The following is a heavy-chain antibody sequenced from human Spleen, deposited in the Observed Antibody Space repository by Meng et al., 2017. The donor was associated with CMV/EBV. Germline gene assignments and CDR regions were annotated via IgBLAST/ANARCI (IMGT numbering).Heavy chain of an antibody. CDR1: GGTFNSYA. CDR3: ARASSGSGISGDKYFLEN. Sequence: SVKVSCKPSGGTFNSYALSWVRQAPGQGLEWLGGIIPIFGKTNYAQKFQGRVTITTDDSTTTAHMELSSLRSEDTAVYYCARASSGSGISGDKYFLENWGQGTLVTVSS. J-gene: IGHJ4*02. CDR2: IIPIFGKT. V-gene: IGHV1-69*05. D-gene: IGHD3-10*01.